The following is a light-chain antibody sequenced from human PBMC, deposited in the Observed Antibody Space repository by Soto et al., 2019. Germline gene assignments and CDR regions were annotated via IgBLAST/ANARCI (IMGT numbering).Light chain of an antibody. V-gene: IGKV3-20*01. J-gene: IGKJ3*01. Sequence: EIVLTQSPGTLSLSPGERATLSCRASQSFASYYLAWYQQKPGQAPRLLIYGTSSRATGIPDRFSGSGSGTDFTLTISRLEPEDFSVYYCHQYGTAPLTFGPGTKVDIK. CDR1: QSFASYY. CDR2: GTS. CDR3: HQYGTAPLT.